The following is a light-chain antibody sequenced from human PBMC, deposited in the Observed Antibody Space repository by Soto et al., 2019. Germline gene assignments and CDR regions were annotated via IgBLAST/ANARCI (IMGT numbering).Light chain of an antibody. Sequence: QSGLTQPASVSGSPGQSITISCTGTSSDVGGYNYVSWYQQHPGKAPKLMIYDVSNRPSGVSNRFSGSKSGNTASLTISGLQTEDEADYYCSSYTRSSTLYVFGTGTKLTVL. CDR1: SSDVGGYNY. CDR3: SSYTRSSTLYV. J-gene: IGLJ1*01. V-gene: IGLV2-14*01. CDR2: DVS.